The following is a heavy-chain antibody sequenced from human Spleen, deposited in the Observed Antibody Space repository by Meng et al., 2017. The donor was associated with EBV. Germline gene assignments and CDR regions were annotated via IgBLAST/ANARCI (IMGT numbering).Heavy chain of an antibody. Sequence: VEVVGARGALVQPGGSLKLPWAASGFTFSSYWMHWVRQAPGKGLVWISRINEDGRTTSYADSVKGRFTISRDNTKNTLYLQMNSLRAEDTALYFCSRDLAGAYDDWGQGTLVTVSS. CDR1: GFTFSSYW. J-gene: IGHJ4*02. CDR3: SRDLAGAYDD. CDR2: INEDGRTT. D-gene: IGHD2-21*01. V-gene: IGHV3-74*01.